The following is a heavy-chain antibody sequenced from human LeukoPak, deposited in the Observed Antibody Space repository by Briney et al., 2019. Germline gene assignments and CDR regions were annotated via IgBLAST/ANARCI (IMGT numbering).Heavy chain of an antibody. CDR1: GGSFSGYY. D-gene: IGHD3-22*01. CDR3: ARLYDSSGYYYLNSYYYGMDV. V-gene: IGHV4-34*01. J-gene: IGHJ6*02. Sequence: SETLSLTCAVYGGSFSGYYWNWIRQPPGKGLEWIGEINHSGSTNYNPSLKSRVTISVDTSKNQCSLKLSSVTAADTAVYYCARLYDSSGYYYLNSYYYGMDVWGQGTTVTVSS. CDR2: INHSGST.